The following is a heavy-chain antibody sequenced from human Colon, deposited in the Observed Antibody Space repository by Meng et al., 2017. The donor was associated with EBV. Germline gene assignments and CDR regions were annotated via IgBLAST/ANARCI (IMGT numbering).Heavy chain of an antibody. Sequence: QVQLVPSGTEVKKPGASGKVSCRASGYQFSRYGIGWGRQAPGQGLEWMGWISGYNGNTNYAQKFQGRVTMTTDTSTTTAYMELRSLRSDDTAVYYCAREMPMTCYFDQWGQGTLVTVSS. V-gene: IGHV1-18*01. J-gene: IGHJ4*03. CDR2: ISGYNGNT. CDR1: GYQFSRYG. CDR3: AREMPMTCYFDQ. D-gene: IGHD3-22*01.